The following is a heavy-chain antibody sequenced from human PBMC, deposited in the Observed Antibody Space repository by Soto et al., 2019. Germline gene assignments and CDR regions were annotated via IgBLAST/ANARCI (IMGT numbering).Heavy chain of an antibody. D-gene: IGHD2-15*01. CDR1: GFILSNYA. CDR2: ISYDGNNK. V-gene: IGHV3-30-3*01. J-gene: IGHJ6*02. CDR3: ARAVCDGGSCYTLVGLRYGMDV. Sequence: QVQLVESGGGVVKPGRSLRLSGAASGFILSNYAMYWVREAPGKGLEWVTVISYDGNNKYYADSVKGRFTISRDNSKNTLYLQMNSLRAEDMAVYYCARAVCDGGSCYTLVGLRYGMDVWGQGTTVTVSS.